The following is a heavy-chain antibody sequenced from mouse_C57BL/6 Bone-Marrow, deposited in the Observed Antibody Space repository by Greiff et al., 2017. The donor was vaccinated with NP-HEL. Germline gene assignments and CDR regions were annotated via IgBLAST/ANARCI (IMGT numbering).Heavy chain of an antibody. CDR1: GFTFSSYA. J-gene: IGHJ4*01. CDR3: ARDRPTAIDY. Sequence: EVKLMESGGGLVKPGGSLKLSCAASGFTFSSYAMSWVRQTPEKRLEWVATISDGGSYTYYPDNVKGRFTISRDNAKNNLYLQMSHLKSEDTAMYYCARDRPTAIDYWGQGTSVTVSS. D-gene: IGHD1-1*01. V-gene: IGHV5-4*01. CDR2: ISDGGSYT.